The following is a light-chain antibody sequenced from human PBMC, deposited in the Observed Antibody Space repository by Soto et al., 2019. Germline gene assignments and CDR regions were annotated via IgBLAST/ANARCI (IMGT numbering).Light chain of an antibody. Sequence: QSVLTQPRSVSGSPGQSVTISCTGTSSDVGGYNYVSWYQQHPGKAPKLMIYDVSKRPSGVPDRFSGSKSGNTASLTISGLHAEDEADYYCCSYAGSYTSRVFGGGTQLTVL. J-gene: IGLJ2*01. CDR3: CSYAGSYTSRV. V-gene: IGLV2-11*01. CDR1: SSDVGGYNY. CDR2: DVS.